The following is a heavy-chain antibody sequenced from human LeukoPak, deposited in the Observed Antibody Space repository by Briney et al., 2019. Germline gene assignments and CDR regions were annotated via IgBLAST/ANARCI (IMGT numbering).Heavy chain of an antibody. CDR2: INHSGST. Sequence: SETLSPTCAVYGGSFSGYYWSWIRQPPGKGLEWIGEINHSGSTNYNPSLKSRVTISVDTSKNQFSLKLSSVTAADTAVYYCARGDGRWLQFVRWWFDPWGQGTLVTVSS. J-gene: IGHJ5*02. V-gene: IGHV4-34*01. CDR3: ARGDGRWLQFVRWWFDP. D-gene: IGHD5-24*01. CDR1: GGSFSGYY.